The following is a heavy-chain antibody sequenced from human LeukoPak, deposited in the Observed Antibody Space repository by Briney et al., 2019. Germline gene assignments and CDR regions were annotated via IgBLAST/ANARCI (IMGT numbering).Heavy chain of an antibody. Sequence: SQTLSLTCAVSGYSISSGYYWGWIRQPPGKGLEWIGSIYHSGSTYYNPSLKSRVTISVDTSKNQFSLRLSSVTAADTAVYYCARGGYCSSTSCYYYYYMDVWGKGTTVTVSS. D-gene: IGHD2-2*01. CDR1: GYSISSGYY. V-gene: IGHV4-38-2*01. CDR3: ARGGYCSSTSCYYYYYMDV. CDR2: IYHSGST. J-gene: IGHJ6*03.